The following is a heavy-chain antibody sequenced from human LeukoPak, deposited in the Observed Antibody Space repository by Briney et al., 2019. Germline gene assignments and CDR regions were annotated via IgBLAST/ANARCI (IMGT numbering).Heavy chain of an antibody. D-gene: IGHD2-2*01. V-gene: IGHV3-48*01. CDR3: ARRLSDCSSTSCDNWFDP. J-gene: IGHJ5*02. CDR2: ISSSSTI. CDR1: GFTFSSYA. Sequence: GGSLRLSCAASGFTFSSYAMSWVRQAPGKGLEWVSYISSSSTIYYADSVKGRFTISRDNAKNSLYLQMNSLRAEDTAVYYCARRLSDCSSTSCDNWFDPWGQGTLVTVSS.